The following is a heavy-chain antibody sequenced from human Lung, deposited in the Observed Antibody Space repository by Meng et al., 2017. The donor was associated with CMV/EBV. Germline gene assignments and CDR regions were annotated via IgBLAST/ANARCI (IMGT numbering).Heavy chain of an antibody. CDR2: IYYSGST. J-gene: IGHJ5*02. CDR1: GGSISSSSYY. CDR3: ARDLKSYCSSTSCYINWFAP. Sequence: GSLRLXCTVSGGSISSSSYYWGWIRQPPGKGLEWIGSIYYSGSTYYNPSLKSRVTISVGTSKNQFSLKLSSVTAADTAVYYCARDLKSYCSSTSCYINWFAPWGQGTXVTVSS. V-gene: IGHV4-39*07. D-gene: IGHD2-2*02.